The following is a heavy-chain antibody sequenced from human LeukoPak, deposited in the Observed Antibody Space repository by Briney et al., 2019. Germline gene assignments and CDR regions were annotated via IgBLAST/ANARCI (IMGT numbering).Heavy chain of an antibody. CDR1: GGTFSSYA. D-gene: IGHD3-10*01. CDR2: IIPILGIA. V-gene: IGHV1-69*04. Sequence: GASVKVSFKASGGTFSSYAISWVRQAPGQGLEWMGRIIPILGIANYAQKFQGRVTITADKSTSTAYMELSSLRSEDTAVYYCARLFYGSGSYYNARFDYWGQGTLVTVSS. J-gene: IGHJ4*02. CDR3: ARLFYGSGSYYNARFDY.